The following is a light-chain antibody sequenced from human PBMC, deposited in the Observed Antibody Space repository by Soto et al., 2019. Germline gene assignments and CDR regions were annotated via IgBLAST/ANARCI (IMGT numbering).Light chain of an antibody. V-gene: IGLV2-14*01. CDR1: NSDVGSYNY. J-gene: IGLJ1*01. CDR3: SSYTSSSTSYV. CDR2: EVN. Sequence: QSVLTQPASVSGSPGQSITISCTGTNSDVGSYNYVSWYQQHPGKAPKLMIYEVNNRPSGVSNRFSGSKSGNMASLTISGLQAEDEGDYYCSSYTSSSTSYVFGTGTKLTVL.